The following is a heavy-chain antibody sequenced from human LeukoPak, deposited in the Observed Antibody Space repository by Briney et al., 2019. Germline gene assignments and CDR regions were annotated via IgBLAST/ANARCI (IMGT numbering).Heavy chain of an antibody. CDR1: GFTFSSYG. CDR3: AREAGKAFDI. Sequence: PGGSLRLSCAASGFTFSSYGMHWVRQAPGKGLEWVAFIRYDGSNKYYADSVKGRFTISRDNSKNTLYLQMNSLRAEDTAVYYCAREAGKAFDIWGQGTMVTVSS. D-gene: IGHD6-19*01. V-gene: IGHV3-30*02. CDR2: IRYDGSNK. J-gene: IGHJ3*02.